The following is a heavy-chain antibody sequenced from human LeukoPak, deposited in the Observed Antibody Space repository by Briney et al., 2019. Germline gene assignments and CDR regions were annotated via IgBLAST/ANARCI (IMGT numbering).Heavy chain of an antibody. Sequence: GGSLRLSCAASGFTSNIFAMTGVRQAAVKGLEPVSTVSAGGVNRYHADSVKGRFTVSRHITKNTLDLQRKSLRAGETALSYCTKCVSIAISDSAYWGQGTLVTVSS. J-gene: IGHJ4*02. CDR1: GFTSNIFA. V-gene: IGHV3-23*01. D-gene: IGHD3-22*01. CDR3: TKCVSIAISDSAY. CDR2: VSAGGVNR.